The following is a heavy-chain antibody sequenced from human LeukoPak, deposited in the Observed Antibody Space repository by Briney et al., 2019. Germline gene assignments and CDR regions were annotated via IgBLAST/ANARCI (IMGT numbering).Heavy chain of an antibody. CDR2: IYYNGST. Sequence: SETLSLTCTVSGGSINIYYWSWIRQPPGKGLEWIGYIYYNGSTSYNPSLKSRVTISIDKSMNQLSLKLSSVTAADTAVYYCASALAGGGQYDAFDIWGQGTMVTVSS. J-gene: IGHJ3*02. CDR1: GGSINIYY. CDR3: ASALAGGGQYDAFDI. V-gene: IGHV4-59*08. D-gene: IGHD2-15*01.